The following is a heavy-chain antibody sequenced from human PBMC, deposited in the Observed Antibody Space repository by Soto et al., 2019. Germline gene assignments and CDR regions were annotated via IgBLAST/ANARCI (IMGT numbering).Heavy chain of an antibody. CDR2: MNPNSGNT. J-gene: IGHJ4*02. CDR1: GYSFTSYD. V-gene: IGHV1-8*01. D-gene: IGHD3-9*01. CDR3: ARGRNTRDILRLGKLDY. Sequence: ASVKVSCKASGYSFTSYDINWVRQATGQGLEWMGWMNPNSGNTGYAQKFQGRVTMTRNTSISTAYMEVSSLRSEDTAVYYCARGRNTRDILRLGKLDYWGQGTPVTVSS.